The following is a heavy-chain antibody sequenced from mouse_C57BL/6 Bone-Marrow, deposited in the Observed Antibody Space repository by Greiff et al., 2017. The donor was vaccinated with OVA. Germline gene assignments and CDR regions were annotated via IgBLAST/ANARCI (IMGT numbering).Heavy chain of an antibody. Sequence: EVHLVESGGGLVQPGGSLKLSCAASGFTFSDYYMYWVRQTPEKRLEWVAYISNGGGSTYYPDTVKGRFTISRDNAKNTLYLQMSRLKSEDTAMYYCARGYGFDYWGQGTTLTVSS. CDR1: GFTFSDYY. J-gene: IGHJ2*01. CDR3: ARGYGFDY. V-gene: IGHV5-12*01. CDR2: ISNGGGST. D-gene: IGHD1-1*01.